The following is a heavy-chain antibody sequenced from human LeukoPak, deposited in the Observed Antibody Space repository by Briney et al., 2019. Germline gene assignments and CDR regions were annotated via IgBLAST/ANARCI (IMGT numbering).Heavy chain of an antibody. CDR3: ARDPYSGNYGDYYYYYMDV. CDR2: ITSSSSYI. CDR1: GFTFSNAW. V-gene: IGHV3-21*01. Sequence: GGSLRLSCAASGFTFSNAWMSWVRQAPGKALECVSSITSSSSYIYYADSVKGRFTISRDNAKSSLYLQMNSLRDEDTAVYYCARDPYSGNYGDYYYYYMDVWGKGTTVTISS. J-gene: IGHJ6*03. D-gene: IGHD1-26*01.